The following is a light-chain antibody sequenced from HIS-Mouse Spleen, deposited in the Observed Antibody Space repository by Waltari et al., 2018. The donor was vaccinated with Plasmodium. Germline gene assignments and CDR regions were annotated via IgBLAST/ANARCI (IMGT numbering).Light chain of an antibody. CDR2: EGS. Sequence: QSALTQPASVSGSPGQSITISCTGTSSDVGSYNLVSWYQQHPGKAPKLMVYEGSKRPSGVSSRFSGSKSGNTASLTISVLQAEDEADYYCCSYAGSRMVFGGGTKLTVL. CDR3: CSYAGSRMV. J-gene: IGLJ2*01. CDR1: SSDVGSYNL. V-gene: IGLV2-23*01.